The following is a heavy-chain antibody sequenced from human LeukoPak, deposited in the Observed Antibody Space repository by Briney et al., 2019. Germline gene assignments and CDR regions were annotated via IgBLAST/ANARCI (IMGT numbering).Heavy chain of an antibody. CDR2: IYHSGST. J-gene: IGHJ3*02. Sequence: PSETLSLTCAVSGGSISSGDYSWSWIRQPPGKGLEWIGYIYHSGSTYYNPSLKSRVTISVDRSKNQFSLKLSSVTAADTAVYYCAKGGGWDAFDIWGQGTMVTVSS. CDR3: AKGGGWDAFDI. CDR1: GGSISSGDYS. D-gene: IGHD6-19*01. V-gene: IGHV4-30-2*01.